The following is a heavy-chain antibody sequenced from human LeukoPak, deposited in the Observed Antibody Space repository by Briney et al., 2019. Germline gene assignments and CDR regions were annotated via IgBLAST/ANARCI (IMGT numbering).Heavy chain of an antibody. CDR3: ARECTYDILTGSCFDP. J-gene: IGHJ5*02. D-gene: IGHD3-9*01. V-gene: IGHV4-4*07. Sequence: SSETLSLTCTVSGDSISRYYWSWIRQPAGKGLEWIGRIYNGGIITYNPSLKSRVTMSVDTSKNQFSLKLSSVTAADTAVYYCARECTYDILTGSCFDPWGQGTLVTVSS. CDR2: IYNGGII. CDR1: GDSISRYY.